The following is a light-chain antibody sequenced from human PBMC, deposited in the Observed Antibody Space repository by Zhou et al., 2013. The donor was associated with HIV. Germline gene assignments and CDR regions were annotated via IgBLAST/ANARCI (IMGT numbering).Light chain of an antibody. CDR3: LQDYFYPYT. CDR2: KAS. J-gene: IGKJ2*01. Sequence: DIQMTQSPSTLSASVGDRVTITCRASQSVSSWLAWYQKKPGRAPKLLIYKASSLEGGVPSRFSGSGSGTDFTLTISSLQPEDFATYYCLQDYFYPYTFGPGNHAGDQT. V-gene: IGKV1-5*03. CDR1: QSVSSW.